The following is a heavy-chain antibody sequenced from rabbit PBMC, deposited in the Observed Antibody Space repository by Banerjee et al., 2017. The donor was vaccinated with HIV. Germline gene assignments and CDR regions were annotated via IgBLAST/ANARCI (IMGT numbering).Heavy chain of an antibody. CDR1: GFSFSSYYW. CDR2: IDTGSGST. D-gene: IGHD1-1*01. V-gene: IGHV1S45*01. CDR3: ARGGIISGYSL. J-gene: IGHJ4*01. Sequence: QEQLEESGGGLVKPEGSLTLTCKGSGFSFSSYYWICWVRQAPGKGLEWIGCIDTGSGSTYYANWANSRFTISKTSSTTVTLQMTSLTAADTATYFCARGGIISGYSLWGQGTLVTVS.